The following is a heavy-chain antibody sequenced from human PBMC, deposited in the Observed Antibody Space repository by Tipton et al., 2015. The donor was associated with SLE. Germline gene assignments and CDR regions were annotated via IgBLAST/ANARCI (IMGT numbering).Heavy chain of an antibody. D-gene: IGHD5-18*01. CDR2: IYPGDSDT. CDR1: GYNFNIYW. J-gene: IGHJ4*01. CDR3: ARSRYTYGYGFDY. Sequence: VQLVQSGAEVEKPGESLKISCKASGYNFNIYWIGWVRQMPGKGLEWMGIIYPGDSDTTYSPSFQGQVTISADKSIRTAYLQWSSLEASDTAMYYCARSRYTYGYGFDYWGQGTLVTVAS. V-gene: IGHV5-51*03.